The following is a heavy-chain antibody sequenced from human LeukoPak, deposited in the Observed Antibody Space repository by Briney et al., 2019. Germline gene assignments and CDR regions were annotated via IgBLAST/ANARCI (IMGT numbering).Heavy chain of an antibody. V-gene: IGHV4-39*01. J-gene: IGHJ4*02. CDR1: GGSISSSTYY. CDR3: AAWDLGGYDYFDY. D-gene: IGHD5-12*01. CDR2: VFYSGST. Sequence: SETLSLTCTVSGGSISSSTYYWGWIRQPPGKGLEWIGSVFYSGSTYYNPSLKSRVTISVDTSKNQFSLKLTSVTAADTAVYYCAAWDLGGYDYFDYWGQGTLVTVSS.